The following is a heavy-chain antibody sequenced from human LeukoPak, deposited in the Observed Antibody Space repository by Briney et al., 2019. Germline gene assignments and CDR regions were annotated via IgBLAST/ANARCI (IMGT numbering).Heavy chain of an antibody. CDR3: AKGAYDYIEMGYFDD. CDR1: GFSFNSYA. J-gene: IGHJ4*02. CDR2: IIGSSGST. D-gene: IGHD5-12*01. V-gene: IGHV3-23*01. Sequence: GGSLRLSCAASGFSFNSYAMSWVRQAPGKGLEWVSLIIGSSGSTFYADSVKGRFTISRDISKNRLYQQMNSLRAKDTALYYCAKGAYDYIEMGYFDDWGQGTLVTVSS.